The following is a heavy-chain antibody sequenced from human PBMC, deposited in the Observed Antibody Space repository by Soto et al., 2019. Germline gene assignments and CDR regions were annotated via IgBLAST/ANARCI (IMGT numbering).Heavy chain of an antibody. Sequence: ASVKVSCKTSGYTFSNYGIAWVRQAPGQGLECMGWVSTFNGDAHYAQSLQDRVTMTTDASTNTVYLGLTSLRSDDTGVYYCARLTGYSSGWYATWGQGTLVTVSS. CDR1: GYTFSNYG. CDR3: ARLTGYSSGWYAT. CDR2: VSTFNGDA. D-gene: IGHD6-19*01. J-gene: IGHJ5*02. V-gene: IGHV1-18*01.